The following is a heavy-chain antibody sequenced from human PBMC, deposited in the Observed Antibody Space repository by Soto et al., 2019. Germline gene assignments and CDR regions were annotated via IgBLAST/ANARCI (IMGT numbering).Heavy chain of an antibody. J-gene: IGHJ4*02. CDR3: ARGEMDYGDYPLDY. CDR2: ISPNFGTA. D-gene: IGHD4-17*01. V-gene: IGHV1-69*05. Sequence: SVKVSCKASGGTFSSYAISWVRQAPGQGLEWMGGISPNFGTANYAQKFQGRVKITTDKSTSTAYMELRSLRSDDTAVYYCARGEMDYGDYPLDYWGQGTLVTVSS. CDR1: GGTFSSYA.